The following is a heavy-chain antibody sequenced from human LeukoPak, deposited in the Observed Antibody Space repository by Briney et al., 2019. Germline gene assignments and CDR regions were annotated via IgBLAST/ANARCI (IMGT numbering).Heavy chain of an antibody. CDR1: GYIFTYYA. CDR3: ARARWTSTVTTYYLDF. J-gene: IGHJ4*01. D-gene: IGHD4-17*01. CDR2: INAGNGKT. V-gene: IGHV1-3*01. Sequence: ASVKVSCKASGYIFTYYAIQWVRRAPGQGLEWMGWINAGNGKTKYSQKFQGRVTITRDTSASTAYMELSGLRSDDTAVYYCARARWTSTVTTYYLDFWGHGTLVTVSS.